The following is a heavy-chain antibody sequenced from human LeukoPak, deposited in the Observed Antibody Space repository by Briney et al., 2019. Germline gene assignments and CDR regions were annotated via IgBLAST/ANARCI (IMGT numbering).Heavy chain of an antibody. CDR1: GGSISSGGYY. V-gene: IGHV4-61*08. Sequence: PSETLSLTCTVSGGSISSGGYYWSWIRQHPGKGLEWIGYIYYSGSTYYNPSLKSRVTISVDTSKNQFSLKLSSVTAADTAVYYCAASHFGYDSSGYYRPYYFDYWGQGTLVTVSS. CDR3: AASHFGYDSSGYYRPYYFDY. J-gene: IGHJ4*02. CDR2: IYYSGST. D-gene: IGHD3-22*01.